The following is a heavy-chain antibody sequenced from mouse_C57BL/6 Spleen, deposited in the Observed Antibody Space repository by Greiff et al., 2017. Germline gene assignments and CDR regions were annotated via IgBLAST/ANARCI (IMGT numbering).Heavy chain of an antibody. V-gene: IGHV1-72*01. J-gene: IGHJ1*03. D-gene: IGHD2-4*01. Sequence: VQLQQPGAELVKPGASVKPSCKASGYTFTSYWMHWVKQRPGRGLEWIGRIDPNSGGTKYNEKFKSKATLTVDKPSSTAYMQLSSLTSEDYAVYYCARDDYDGSYWYFDVWGTGTTVTVSS. CDR2: IDPNSGGT. CDR3: ARDDYDGSYWYFDV. CDR1: GYTFTSYW.